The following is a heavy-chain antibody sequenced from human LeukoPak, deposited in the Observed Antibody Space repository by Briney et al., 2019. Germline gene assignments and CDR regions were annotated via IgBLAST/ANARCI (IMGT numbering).Heavy chain of an antibody. CDR1: GFTFSSYE. J-gene: IGHJ4*02. CDR2: ISSSGSTI. D-gene: IGHD3-22*01. CDR3: ARERDYYDSSRGLDY. Sequence: GGSLRLSCAASGFTFSSYEMNWVRRAPGKGLEWASYISSSGSTIYYADSVKGRFTISRDNAKNSLYLQMNSLRAEDTAVYYCARERDYYDSSRGLDYWGQGTLVTVSS. V-gene: IGHV3-48*03.